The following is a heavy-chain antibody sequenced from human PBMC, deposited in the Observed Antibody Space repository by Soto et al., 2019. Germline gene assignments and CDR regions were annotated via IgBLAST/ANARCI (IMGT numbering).Heavy chain of an antibody. CDR1: GGTFSSYT. V-gene: IGHV1-69*04. D-gene: IGHD2-2*01. CDR2: IIPILGIA. Sequence: ASVKVSCKASGGTFSSYTISWVRQAPGQGLEWMGRIIPILGIANYAQKFQGRVTITADKSTSTAYMELSSLRSEDTAVYYCARERIGIVVVPAFFYWLDPWGQGTLVTVSS. CDR3: ARERIGIVVVPAFFYWLDP. J-gene: IGHJ5*02.